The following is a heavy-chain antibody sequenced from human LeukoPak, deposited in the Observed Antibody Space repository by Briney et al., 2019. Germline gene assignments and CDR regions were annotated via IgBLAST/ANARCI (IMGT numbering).Heavy chain of an antibody. CDR2: ISSSGSTI. Sequence: GGPLRLSCAASGFTFSDYYMSWIRQAPGKGLEWVSYISSSGSTIYYAGSVKGRFTISRDNAKNSLYLQMNSLRAEDTAVYYCAREPFYGSGSYHSHFDYWGQGTLVTVSS. V-gene: IGHV3-11*01. CDR1: GFTFSDYY. J-gene: IGHJ4*02. CDR3: AREPFYGSGSYHSHFDY. D-gene: IGHD3-10*01.